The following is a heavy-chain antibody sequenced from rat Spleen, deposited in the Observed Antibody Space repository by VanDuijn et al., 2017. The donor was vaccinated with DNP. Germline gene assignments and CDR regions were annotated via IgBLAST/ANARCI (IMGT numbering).Heavy chain of an antibody. Sequence: EVQLVESGGDLVQPGRSLKLSCVASGFTFNNYWMTWIRQVPGKGLEWVASITSSGGSTYYPDSVKGRFTISRDNAKNTLYLQMNSLRSEDTATYYCARDRGELHYFDYWGQGVMVTVSS. J-gene: IGHJ2*01. CDR2: ITSSGGST. CDR3: ARDRGELHYFDY. CDR1: GFTFNNYW. V-gene: IGHV5-31*01. D-gene: IGHD4-3*01.